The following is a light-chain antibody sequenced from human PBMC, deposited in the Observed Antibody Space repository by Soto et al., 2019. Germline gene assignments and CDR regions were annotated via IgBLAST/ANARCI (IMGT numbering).Light chain of an antibody. J-gene: IGKJ3*01. CDR2: GAS. CDR1: QSISSSS. V-gene: IGKV3-20*01. CDR3: QQYGSSPFT. Sequence: EIVLTQSPGTLSSSPGERATLSCRASQSISSSSLAWYQQKPGQAPRLLLYGASSRATGIPDRFSGSGSGTDFTLTISRLEPEDFAVYYCQQYGSSPFTFGPGTKVDIK.